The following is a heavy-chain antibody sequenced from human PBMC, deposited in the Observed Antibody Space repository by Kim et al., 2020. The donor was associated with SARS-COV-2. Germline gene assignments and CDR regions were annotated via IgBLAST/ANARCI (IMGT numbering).Heavy chain of an antibody. V-gene: IGHV5-10-1*01. CDR2: IDPSDSYT. D-gene: IGHD6-13*01. CDR1: GYSFTSYW. J-gene: IGHJ3*02. CDR3: ARSRSSSSWYRDAFDI. Sequence: GESLKISCKGSGYSFTSYWISWVRQMPGKGLEWMGRIDPSDSYTNYSPSFQGHVTISADKSISTAYLQWSSLKASDTAMYYCARSRSSSSWYRDAFDIWGQGTMVTVSS.